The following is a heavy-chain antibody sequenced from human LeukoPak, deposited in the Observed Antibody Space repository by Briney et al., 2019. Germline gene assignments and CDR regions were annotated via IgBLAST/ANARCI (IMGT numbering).Heavy chain of an antibody. CDR3: ARESGYDFWSGYYEPDAFDI. V-gene: IGHV1-18*01. CDR1: GYTFTSYG. CDR2: ISAYNGNT. D-gene: IGHD3-3*01. Sequence: ASVKVSCKASGYTFTSYGISWVRQAPGQGLEWMGWISAYNGNTNYAQKLQGRVTMTTDTSTSTAYMELRSLRSDDTAVYYCARESGYDFWSGYYEPDAFDIWGQGTVVTVSS. J-gene: IGHJ3*02.